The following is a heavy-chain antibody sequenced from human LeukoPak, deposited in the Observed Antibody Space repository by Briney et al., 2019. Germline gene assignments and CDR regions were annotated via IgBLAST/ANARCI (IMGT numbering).Heavy chain of an antibody. V-gene: IGHV3-7*01. D-gene: IGHD2-2*01. CDR2: IKQDGSEK. J-gene: IGHJ5*02. CDR3: ARDDCSSISCYHNWFDP. CDR1: GFTFSSYW. Sequence: GGSLRLSCAASGFTFSSYWMSWVRQAPGKGLEWVANIKQDGSEKYYVDSVKGRFTISRDNAKNSLYLQMNSLRAEDTAVYCCARDDCSSISCYHNWFDPWGQGTLVTVSS.